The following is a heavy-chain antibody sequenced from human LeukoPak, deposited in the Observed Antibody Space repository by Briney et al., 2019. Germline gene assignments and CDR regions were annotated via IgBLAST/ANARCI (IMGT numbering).Heavy chain of an antibody. CDR1: GYTFTGYY. CDR2: INPSGGST. CDR3: ARAAGIAAARGAFDI. D-gene: IGHD6-13*01. Sequence: ASVKVSCKASGYTFTGYYMHWVRQAPGQGLEWMGIINPSGGSTSYAQKFQGRVTMTRDTSTSTVYMELSSLRSEDTAVYYCARAAGIAAARGAFDIWGQGTMVTVSS. J-gene: IGHJ3*02. V-gene: IGHV1-46*01.